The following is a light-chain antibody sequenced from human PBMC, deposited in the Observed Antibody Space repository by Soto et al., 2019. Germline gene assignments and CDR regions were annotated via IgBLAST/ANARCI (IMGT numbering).Light chain of an antibody. V-gene: IGKV1-5*03. J-gene: IGKJ1*01. CDR3: QQDNSYSRT. CDR2: KAS. Sequence: IQITQPPPSLSASVGDRLTITCGASQSISSWLAWYQQKPGKAPKLLIYKASSLESGVPSRFSGSGSGTEFTLTISSLQPDDFATYYCQQDNSYSRTFGQGTKVDI. CDR1: QSISSW.